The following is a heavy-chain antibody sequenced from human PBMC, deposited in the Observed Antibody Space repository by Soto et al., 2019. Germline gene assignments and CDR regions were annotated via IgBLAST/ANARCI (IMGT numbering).Heavy chain of an antibody. Sequence: SGPTLVNPTQTLTLTCTFSGFSLSTSGVGVGWIRQPPGKALEWLALIYWNDDKRYSPSLKSRLTITKDTSKNQVVLTMTNMDPVDTATYYCAHRPNYYDSSGYYYSDYYYYGMDVWGQGTTVTVSS. J-gene: IGHJ6*02. CDR1: GFSLSTSGVG. V-gene: IGHV2-5*01. CDR3: AHRPNYYDSSGYYYSDYYYYGMDV. D-gene: IGHD3-22*01. CDR2: IYWNDDK.